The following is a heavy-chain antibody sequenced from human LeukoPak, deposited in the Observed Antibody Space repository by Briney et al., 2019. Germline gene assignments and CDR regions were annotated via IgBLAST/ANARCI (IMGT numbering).Heavy chain of an antibody. J-gene: IGHJ2*01. CDR3: ARARYTSSSWDVGYFDL. CDR1: GGSISSSSYY. V-gene: IGHV4-39*07. D-gene: IGHD6-13*01. CDR2: IYYSGST. Sequence: SETLSLTCTVSGGSISSSSYYWGWIRQPPGKGLEWIGSIYYSGSTYYNPSLKSRVTISVDTSKNQFSLKLSSVTAADTAVYYCARARYTSSSWDVGYFDLWGRGTLVTVSS.